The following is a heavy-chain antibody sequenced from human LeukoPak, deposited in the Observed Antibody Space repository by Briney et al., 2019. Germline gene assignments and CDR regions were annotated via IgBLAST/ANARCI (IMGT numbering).Heavy chain of an antibody. D-gene: IGHD5-18*01. CDR3: AKALGGRGYSYGALDY. V-gene: IGHV4-31*03. CDR1: GGSISSGGYY. Sequence: SETLSLTCTVSGGSISSGGYYWNWFRQHPEKGLEWIGHIYDSGNTYYSPSLKSRVTISLHTSKNQFSLKLSSVTAADTAVYYCAKALGGRGYSYGALDYWGQGILVTVSS. CDR2: IYDSGNT. J-gene: IGHJ4*02.